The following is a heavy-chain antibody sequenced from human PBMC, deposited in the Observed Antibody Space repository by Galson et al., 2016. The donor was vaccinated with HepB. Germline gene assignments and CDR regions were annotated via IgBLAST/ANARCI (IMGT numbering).Heavy chain of an antibody. D-gene: IGHD3-22*01. Sequence: SVKVSCKASGYTFTRYYIHWVRQAPGQGLEWMGVINPSGGSTKDAQKFQGRVTMTRDTSTSTVYMELSSLRSEDTAVYFCARGGYYDSSGSLRYWGQGTLVTFSS. CDR2: INPSGGST. J-gene: IGHJ4*02. V-gene: IGHV1-46*01. CDR1: GYTFTRYY. CDR3: ARGGYYDSSGSLRY.